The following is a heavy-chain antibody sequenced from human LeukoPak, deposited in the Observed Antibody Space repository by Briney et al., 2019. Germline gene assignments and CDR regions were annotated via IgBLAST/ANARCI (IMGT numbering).Heavy chain of an antibody. CDR1: GGSFSGYY. CDR2: NNHSGST. CDR3: ARGRYCSGGSCSTYHYYYYMDV. V-gene: IGHV4-34*01. D-gene: IGHD2-15*01. Sequence: SETLSLTCAVYGGSFSGYYWSWIRQPPGKGLEWIGENNHSGSTNYNPSLKSRVTISVDTSKNQFSLKLSSVTAADTAVYYCARGRYCSGGSCSTYHYYYYMDVWGKGTTVTVSS. J-gene: IGHJ6*03.